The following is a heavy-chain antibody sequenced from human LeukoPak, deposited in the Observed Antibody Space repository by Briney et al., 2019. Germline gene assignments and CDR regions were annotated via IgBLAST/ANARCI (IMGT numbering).Heavy chain of an antibody. V-gene: IGHV3-30-3*01. CDR1: GFTFSSYA. D-gene: IGHD3-22*01. CDR3: ARDIDSSGYYYPSFDY. J-gene: IGHJ4*02. CDR2: ISYDGSNK. Sequence: GGSLRLSCAASGFTFSSYAMHWVRQAPGKGLEWVALISYDGSNKYYAASVKGRFTISRGNSKNALYLQMDSLRAEDTAVYYCARDIDSSGYYYPSFDYWGQGTLVTVSS.